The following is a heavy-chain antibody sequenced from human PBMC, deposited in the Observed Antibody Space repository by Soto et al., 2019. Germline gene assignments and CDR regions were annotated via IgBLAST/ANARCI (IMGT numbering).Heavy chain of an antibody. D-gene: IGHD6-13*01. Sequence: QVQLVQSGAEVKKPGASVKVSCKSSGYTFTSYGISWVRQAPGQGLEWMEWTSAYYGNTNYAQQLQSRVTMTTDTSTSTAYIELRSLRSDDTAVYYCARDWGAAGPFDYWGQGTLVTVSS. J-gene: IGHJ4*02. CDR3: ARDWGAAGPFDY. CDR1: GYTFTSYG. V-gene: IGHV1-18*01. CDR2: TSAYYGNT.